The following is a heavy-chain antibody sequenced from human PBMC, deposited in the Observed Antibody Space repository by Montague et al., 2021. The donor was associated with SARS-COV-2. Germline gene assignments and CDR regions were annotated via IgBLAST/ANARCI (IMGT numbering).Heavy chain of an antibody. J-gene: IGHJ4*02. Sequence: SETLSLTCTVSGVSVTDYYWSWIRQPPGKGLEWVGDVLYNKGTNFNPSLKSRVAIALGTSKNHFSLRLTSVTAADTAFDYWLRHTHYGGLNGPPAFWDQGTLVTVSS. CDR3: LRHTHYGGLNGPPAF. D-gene: IGHD2-21*01. V-gene: IGHV4-59*08. CDR2: VLYNKGT. CDR1: GVSVTDYY.